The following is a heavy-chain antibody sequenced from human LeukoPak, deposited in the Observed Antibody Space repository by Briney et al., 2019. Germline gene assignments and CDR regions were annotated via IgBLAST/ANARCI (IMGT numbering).Heavy chain of an antibody. CDR3: ARWSRGGDTPGY. Sequence: ASVKVSCKASGYTFTSYGISWVRQAPGQGLEWMGWISAYNGNTNYAQKLLDRVSLTTDTSTNTAYMELRSLRFDDTAVYYCARWSRGGDTPGYWGQGTLVTVSS. CDR2: ISAYNGNT. CDR1: GYTFTSYG. V-gene: IGHV1-18*01. D-gene: IGHD1-26*01. J-gene: IGHJ4*02.